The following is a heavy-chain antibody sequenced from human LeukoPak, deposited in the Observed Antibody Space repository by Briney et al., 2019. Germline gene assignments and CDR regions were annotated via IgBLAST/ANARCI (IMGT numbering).Heavy chain of an antibody. CDR2: IHPGGSDI. D-gene: IGHD3-10*01. Sequence: GESLKISCAGYGYTFSTYYIGWVRQMPVKGLEWMAIIHPGGSDIRYSPSFQGQVTISADKYINTAYLQWTSLKASDTAMYYCATYNTVWPVFWGLGTLVTVSS. CDR3: ATYNTVWPVF. J-gene: IGHJ4*02. CDR1: GYTFSTYY. V-gene: IGHV5-51*01.